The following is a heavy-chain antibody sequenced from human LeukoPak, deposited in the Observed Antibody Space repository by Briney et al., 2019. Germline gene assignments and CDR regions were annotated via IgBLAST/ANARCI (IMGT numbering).Heavy chain of an antibody. D-gene: IGHD5-18*01. CDR1: GFTFSSYA. Sequence: GGSLRLSCAASGFTFSSYAMSWVRQAPGKGLEWVSAISGSGGSTYYADSVKGRFTISRDNSKNTLYLQMNSLRAEDTAVYYCAKGIHTALLIQLRAYYFDYWGQGTLVTVSS. CDR2: ISGSGGST. CDR3: AKGIHTALLIQLRAYYFDY. J-gene: IGHJ4*02. V-gene: IGHV3-23*01.